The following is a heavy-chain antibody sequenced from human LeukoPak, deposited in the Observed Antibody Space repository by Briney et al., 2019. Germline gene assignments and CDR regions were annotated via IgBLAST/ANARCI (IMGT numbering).Heavy chain of an antibody. V-gene: IGHV3-23*01. D-gene: IGHD2-2*01. CDR2: ISGSGDRT. CDR1: GFSFSSFD. CDR3: ARGSEGRLGPYQLPFWA. Sequence: GGSLRLSCVASGFSFSSFDMSWVRQAPGKGLEWVSSISGSGDRTYYADSVKGRFTISRDNSKKTLYLEMTSLRAEDTAVYHCARGSEGRLGPYQLPFWAWGQGTLVTVSS. J-gene: IGHJ5*02.